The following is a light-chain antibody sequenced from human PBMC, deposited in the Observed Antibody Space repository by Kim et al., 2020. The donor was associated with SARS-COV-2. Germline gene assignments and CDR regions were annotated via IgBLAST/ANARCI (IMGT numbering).Light chain of an antibody. V-gene: IGLV6-57*04. Sequence: NFMLTQPHSVSESPGKTVTISCTRSSGSIASNYVQWYQQRPGSAPTTVIYEDNQRPSGVHDRFSGSIDSSSNSASLTISGLKTEDEADYYCQSYDSSNHGVFGGGTQLTVL. CDR3: QSYDSSNHGV. CDR1: SGSIASNY. CDR2: EDN. J-gene: IGLJ2*01.